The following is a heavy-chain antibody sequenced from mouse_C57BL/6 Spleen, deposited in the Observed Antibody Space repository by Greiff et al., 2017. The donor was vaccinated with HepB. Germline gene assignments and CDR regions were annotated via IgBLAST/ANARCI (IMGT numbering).Heavy chain of an antibody. CDR3: AREEAYGSSSWFAY. CDR2: IYPRDGST. J-gene: IGHJ3*01. Sequence: QVQLQQSGPELVKPGASVKLSCKASGYTFTSYDINWVKQRPGQGLEWIGWIYPRDGSTKYNEKFKGKATLTVDTSSSTAYMELHSLTSDDSAVYFCAREEAYGSSSWFAYWGQGTLVTVSA. V-gene: IGHV1-85*01. CDR1: GYTFTSYD. D-gene: IGHD1-1*01.